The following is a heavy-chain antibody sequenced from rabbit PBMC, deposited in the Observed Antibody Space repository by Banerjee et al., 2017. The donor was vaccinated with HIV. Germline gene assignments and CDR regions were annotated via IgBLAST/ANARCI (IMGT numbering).Heavy chain of an antibody. CDR1: GLDFSGVG. Sequence: QSLEESGGDLVKPGASLTLTCTASGLDFSGVGMHWVRQAPGKGPEWIACIYTGSGSTDYASWAKGRFTISKTSSTTVTLQMISLTAADTATYFCARRNNGYIGSPYYRAFDLWGPGTL. J-gene: IGHJ4*01. CDR3: ARRNNGYIGSPYYRAFDL. D-gene: IGHD8-1*01. CDR2: IYTGSGST. V-gene: IGHV1S40*01.